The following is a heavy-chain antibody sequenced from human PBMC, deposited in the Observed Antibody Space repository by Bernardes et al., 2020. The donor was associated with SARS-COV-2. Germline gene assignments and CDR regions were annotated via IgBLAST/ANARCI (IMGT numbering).Heavy chain of an antibody. CDR3: VKGGLRLGELWGSD. Sequence: GGSLRLSCAASGFTFSSYAMSWVRQAPGKGLEWVSAISGSGASPQMKFYADSVKGRFTNSRDNSMNTLYLQMNSLPDEDTDVYYCVKGGLRLGELWGSDWGERTLVTVSS. CDR1: GFTFSSYA. D-gene: IGHD3-16*01. V-gene: IGHV3-23*01. J-gene: IGHJ4*02. CDR2: ISGSGASPQMK.